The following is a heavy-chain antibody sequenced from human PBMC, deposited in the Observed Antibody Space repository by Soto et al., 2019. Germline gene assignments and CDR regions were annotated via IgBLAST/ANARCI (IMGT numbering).Heavy chain of an antibody. J-gene: IGHJ6*02. CDR3: ARPLYCSTTSCNYYYYGLDV. CDR2: ISGSGSYT. CDR1: EFAFSTSA. Sequence: GGSLRLSCVASEFAFSTSAMNWVRQAPGQGLEWVSAISGSGSYTYYADSVKGRFTISRDNSKSTLYLYLSRLRAEDTAVYYCARPLYCSTTSCNYYYYGLDVWGHGTTVTVSS. V-gene: IGHV3-23*01. D-gene: IGHD2-2*01.